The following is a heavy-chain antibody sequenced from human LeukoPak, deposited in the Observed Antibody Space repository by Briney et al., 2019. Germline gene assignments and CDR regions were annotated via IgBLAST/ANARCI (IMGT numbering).Heavy chain of an antibody. J-gene: IGHJ4*02. D-gene: IGHD6-13*01. CDR2: TYYRSKWYN. Sequence: SQTLSLTCAISGDTFSSNSAAWNCIRQSPSRGLEWLGRTYYRSKWYNDYAVAVKSRITITPDTSKNQFSLQLNSVTPEDTAVYYCARDLGSSYPDSFDYWGQGTLVTVSS. CDR3: ARDLGSSYPDSFDY. V-gene: IGHV6-1*01. CDR1: GDTFSSNSAA.